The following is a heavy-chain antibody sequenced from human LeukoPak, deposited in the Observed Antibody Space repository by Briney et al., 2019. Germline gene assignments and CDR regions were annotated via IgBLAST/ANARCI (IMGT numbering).Heavy chain of an antibody. J-gene: IGHJ4*02. CDR2: IYTSGST. V-gene: IGHV4-61*02. CDR1: GGSISSGSYY. Sequence: SQTLSLTCTVSGGSISSGSYYWSWIRQPAGKGLEWIGRIYTSGSTNYNPSLKSRVNISVDTSKNQFSLNLDSVTAADTAVYYCARSWAGMYYPFYYFDFWGQGTLVSVSS. CDR3: ARSWAGMYYPFYYFDF. D-gene: IGHD3-10*01.